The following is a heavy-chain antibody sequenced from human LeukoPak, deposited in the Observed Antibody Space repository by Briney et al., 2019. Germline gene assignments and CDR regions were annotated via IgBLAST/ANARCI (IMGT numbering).Heavy chain of an antibody. D-gene: IGHD3-9*01. CDR2: ISWNSGTI. Sequence: GRSLRLSCAASGFTFDDYAMHWVRQAPGKGLEWVSGISWNSGTIGYADSVKGRFTISRDNAKNSLYLQMNSLRAEDTAVYYCARVVTYYDILTGNNWFDPWGQGTLVTVSS. CDR3: ARVVTYYDILTGNNWFDP. J-gene: IGHJ5*02. CDR1: GFTFDDYA. V-gene: IGHV3-9*01.